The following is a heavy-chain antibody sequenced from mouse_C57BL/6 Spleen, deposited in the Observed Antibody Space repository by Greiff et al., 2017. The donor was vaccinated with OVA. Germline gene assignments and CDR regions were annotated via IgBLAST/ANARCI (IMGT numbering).Heavy chain of an antibody. Sequence: EVQLQQSGPGLVKPSQSLSLTCSVTGYSITSGYYWNWIRQFPGNKLEWMGYISYDGSNNYNPSLKNRISITRDTSKNQFFLKLNSVTTEDTATYYCATGDFDYWGQGTTLTVSS. D-gene: IGHD4-1*01. CDR3: ATGDFDY. CDR1: GYSITSGYY. CDR2: ISYDGSN. J-gene: IGHJ2*01. V-gene: IGHV3-6*01.